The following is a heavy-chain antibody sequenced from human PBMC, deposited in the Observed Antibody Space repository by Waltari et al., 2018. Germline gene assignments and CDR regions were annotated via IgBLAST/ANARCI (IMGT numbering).Heavy chain of an antibody. CDR2: IYYSGST. Sequence: QVQLQESGPGLVKPSETLSLTCTVSGGSISSHYWSWIRQPPGKGLEWIGYIYYSGSTNYNPSLKSRVTISVDTSKNQFSLKLSSVTAADTAVYYCARQAVTTGYWGQGTLVTVSS. CDR1: GGSISSHY. CDR3: ARQAVTTGY. V-gene: IGHV4-59*11. J-gene: IGHJ4*02. D-gene: IGHD4-4*01.